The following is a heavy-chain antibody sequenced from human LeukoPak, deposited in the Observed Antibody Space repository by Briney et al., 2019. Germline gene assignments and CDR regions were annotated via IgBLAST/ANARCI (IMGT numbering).Heavy chain of an antibody. CDR2: INPNSGGT. CDR3: ARVSRRSEYGDYGT. V-gene: IGHV1-2*02. J-gene: IGHJ5*02. CDR1: GYTFTGYY. Sequence: ASVKVSCRASGYTFTGYYMHWVRQAPGQGLEWMGWINPNSGGTNYAQKFQGRVTMTRDTSISTAYMELSRLRSDDTAVYYCARVSRRSEYGDYGTWGQGTLVTVSS. D-gene: IGHD4-17*01.